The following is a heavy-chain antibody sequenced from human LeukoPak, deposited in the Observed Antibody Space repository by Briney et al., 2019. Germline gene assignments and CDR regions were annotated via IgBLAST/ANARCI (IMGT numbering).Heavy chain of an antibody. CDR2: TSGSGGST. CDR3: ARVFPHYDFWSGYSYSSDAFDI. D-gene: IGHD3-3*01. J-gene: IGHJ3*02. V-gene: IGHV3-23*01. Sequence: GGTLRLSCAASGFTFSSYGMSWVRQAPGKGLEWVSATSGSGGSTYYADSVKGRFTISRDNSKNTLYLQMNSLRAEDTAVYYCARVFPHYDFWSGYSYSSDAFDIWGQGTMVTVSS. CDR1: GFTFSSYG.